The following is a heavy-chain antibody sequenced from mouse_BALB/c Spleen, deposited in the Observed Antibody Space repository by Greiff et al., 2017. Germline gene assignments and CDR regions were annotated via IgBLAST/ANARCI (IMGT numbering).Heavy chain of an antibody. J-gene: IGHJ4*01. Sequence: QVQLQQSGAELARPGASVKLSCKASGYTFTSYWMQWVKQRPGQGLEWIGAIYPGDGDTRYTQKFKGKATLTADKSSSTAYMQLSSLASEDSAVYYCARGGSRNYAMDYWGQGTSVTVSS. CDR1: GYTFTSYW. CDR2: IYPGDGDT. D-gene: IGHD1-1*01. CDR3: ARGGSRNYAMDY. V-gene: IGHV1-87*01.